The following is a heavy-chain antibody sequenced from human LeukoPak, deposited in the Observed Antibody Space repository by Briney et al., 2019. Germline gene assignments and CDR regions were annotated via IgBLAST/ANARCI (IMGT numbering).Heavy chain of an antibody. V-gene: IGHV3-43D*03. D-gene: IGHD3-22*01. J-gene: IGHJ6*03. CDR1: GFTFDDYA. Sequence: PGGSLRPSCAASGFTFDDYAMHWVRQAPGKGLEWVSLISWDGGSTYYAGSVKGRFTISRDNSKNSLYLQMNSLRAEDTALYYCAKDYYDSSGYYSPDYYYYYMDVWGKGTTVTVSS. CDR2: ISWDGGST. CDR3: AKDYYDSSGYYSPDYYYYYMDV.